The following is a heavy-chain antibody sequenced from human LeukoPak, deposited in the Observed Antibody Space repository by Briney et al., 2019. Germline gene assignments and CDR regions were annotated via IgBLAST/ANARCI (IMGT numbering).Heavy chain of an antibody. D-gene: IGHD2-21*01. CDR2: INPNHGDT. Sequence: ASVKVSCKASGYTFTGYYMHWVRQAPGQGLEWMGWINPNHGDTNYAQKFQDRVSMTRDTSISTAYMHLSRLRSADTAVYYCARAGIPPLYFDYWGQGTLVTVSS. CDR3: ARAGIPPLYFDY. J-gene: IGHJ4*02. V-gene: IGHV1-2*02. CDR1: GYTFTGYY.